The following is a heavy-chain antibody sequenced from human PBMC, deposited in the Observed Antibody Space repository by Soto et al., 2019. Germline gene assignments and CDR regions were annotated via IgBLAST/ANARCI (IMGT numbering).Heavy chain of an antibody. CDR1: GGSVSSDDFY. Sequence: SETLSLTCTVSGGSVSSDDFYWSWIRQPPGKGLESIGYTHYDGSMYYNPSLRSRVSISLDTSKNQFSLKLSSVTAADTAVYFCARLGSRDGYNYDVGANKWFDPWGQGTLGTVSS. V-gene: IGHV4-30-4*01. D-gene: IGHD5-12*01. CDR2: THYDGSM. CDR3: ARLGSRDGYNYDVGANKWFDP. J-gene: IGHJ5*02.